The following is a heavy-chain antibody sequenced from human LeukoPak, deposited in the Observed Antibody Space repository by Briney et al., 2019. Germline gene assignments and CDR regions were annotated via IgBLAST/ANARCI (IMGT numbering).Heavy chain of an antibody. J-gene: IGHJ4*02. V-gene: IGHV5-51*01. CDR1: GYSFTSYW. D-gene: IGHD1-1*01. Sequence: GESLQISCKGSGYSFTSYWIGWVRPMPGKGLEWMGIIYPGDSDTRYSPSFQGQVTISADKSISTAYLQWSSLKASDTAMYYCARYRYNWNWNVFYFDYWGQGTLVTVSS. CDR3: ARYRYNWNWNVFYFDY. CDR2: IYPGDSDT.